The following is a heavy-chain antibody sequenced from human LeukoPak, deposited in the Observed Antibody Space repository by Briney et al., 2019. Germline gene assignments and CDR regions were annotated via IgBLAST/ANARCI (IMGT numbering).Heavy chain of an antibody. D-gene: IGHD6-13*01. CDR3: ASGQQLAPNYYYGMDV. J-gene: IGHJ6*02. CDR1: GGSISSYY. V-gene: IGHV4-59*08. CDR2: IYYSGST. Sequence: SETLSLTCTVSGGSISSYYWSWIRQPPGKGLEWIGYIYYSGSTNYNPSLKSRVTISVDTSKNQFSLKLSSVTAADTAVYYCASGQQLAPNYYYGMDVWGQGTTVTVSS.